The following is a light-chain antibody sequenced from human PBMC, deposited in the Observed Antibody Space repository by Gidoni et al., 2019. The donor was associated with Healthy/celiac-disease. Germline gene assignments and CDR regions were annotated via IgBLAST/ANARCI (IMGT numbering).Light chain of an antibody. Sequence: EIVMTQSPATLSVSPGERATLSCRASQSVSSNLAWYQQKPGQAPRLLIYGASTRATGIPARFSGSGSGTEFTLTISSLQSEDFAVYYCQQYNNWPYTFGQGTKLENK. CDR2: GAS. CDR3: QQYNNWPYT. V-gene: IGKV3-15*01. CDR1: QSVSSN. J-gene: IGKJ2*01.